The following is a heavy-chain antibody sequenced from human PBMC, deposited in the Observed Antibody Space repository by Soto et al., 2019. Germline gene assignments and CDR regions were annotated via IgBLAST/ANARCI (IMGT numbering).Heavy chain of an antibody. CDR2: ISYDGSNK. Sequence: QVQLVESGGGVVQPGRSLRLSCAASGFTFSSYAMHWVRQAPGKGLEWVAVISYDGSNKYYADSVKGRFTISRDNSKNTLDLQMNSLRAEDTAVYYCARDSLGSRLGVNFDYWGQGTLVTVSS. D-gene: IGHD6-25*01. CDR3: ARDSLGSRLGVNFDY. V-gene: IGHV3-30-3*01. J-gene: IGHJ4*02. CDR1: GFTFSSYA.